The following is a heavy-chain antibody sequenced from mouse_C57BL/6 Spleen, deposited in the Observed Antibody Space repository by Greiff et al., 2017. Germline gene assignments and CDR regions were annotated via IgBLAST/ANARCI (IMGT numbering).Heavy chain of an antibody. D-gene: IGHD2-4*01. CDR2: ISYDGSN. Sequence: EVQVVESGPGLVKPSQSLSLTCSVTGYSITSGYYWNWIRQFPGNKLEWMGYISYDGSNNYNPSLKNRISITRDTSKNQFFLKLNSVTTEDTATYYCARDDDYDPLAYWGQGTLVTVSA. V-gene: IGHV3-6*01. J-gene: IGHJ3*01. CDR3: ARDDDYDPLAY. CDR1: GYSITSGYY.